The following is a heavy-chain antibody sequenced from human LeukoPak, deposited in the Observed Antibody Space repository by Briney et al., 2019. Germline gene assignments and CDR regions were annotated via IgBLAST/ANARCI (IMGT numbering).Heavy chain of an antibody. CDR3: ARDLVRRGYYYPYYFDY. V-gene: IGHV3-74*01. CDR1: GFTFSSYW. CDR2: INSDGSST. Sequence: PGGSLRLSCAASGFTFSSYWMHWVRQAPGKGLVWVSRINSDGSSTSYADSVKGRFTISRDNAKNSLYLQMNSLRAEDTAVYYCARDLVRRGYYYPYYFDYWGQGTLVTVSS. J-gene: IGHJ4*02. D-gene: IGHD3-22*01.